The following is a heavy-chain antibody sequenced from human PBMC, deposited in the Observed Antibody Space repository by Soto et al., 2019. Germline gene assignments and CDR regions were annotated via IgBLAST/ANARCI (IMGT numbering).Heavy chain of an antibody. J-gene: IGHJ4*02. Sequence: PSETLSLTCTVSGGSISSSSYYWGWIRQPPGKGLEWIGSIYYIGSTYYNPSLKSRVTISVDTSKNQFSLKLSSVTAADTAVYYCARSYSSGWYYFDYWGQGTLVTVSS. D-gene: IGHD6-19*01. CDR2: IYYIGST. CDR3: ARSYSSGWYYFDY. V-gene: IGHV4-39*01. CDR1: GGSISSSSYY.